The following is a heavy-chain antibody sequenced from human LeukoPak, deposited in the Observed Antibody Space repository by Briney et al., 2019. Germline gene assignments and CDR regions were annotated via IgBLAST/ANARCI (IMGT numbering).Heavy chain of an antibody. CDR3: ARDKDYNLDY. CDR2: ISAYSGNT. Sequence: ASVKVSCKASGGTFSSYAISWVRQAPGQGLAWMGWISAYSGNTNYAQDFQGRVTLTTDTSATTAYMELRNLKSDDTAVYYCARDKDYNLDYWGQGTLVTVSS. J-gene: IGHJ4*02. D-gene: IGHD4-11*01. CDR1: GGTFSSYA. V-gene: IGHV1-18*01.